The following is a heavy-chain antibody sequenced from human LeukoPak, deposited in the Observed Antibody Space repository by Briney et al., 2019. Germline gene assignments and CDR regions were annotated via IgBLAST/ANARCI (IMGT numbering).Heavy chain of an antibody. D-gene: IGHD2-2*01. Sequence: PGGTLRLSCAASGFTFSTFGMSWVRQAPGKGLDWVSAISSSGANTFYADSVKGRFTITRDNSKNTLYLQVNSLRAEDSAVYYCARHQSGPDYWGQGTLVTVSS. CDR3: ARHQSGPDY. V-gene: IGHV3-23*01. CDR1: GFTFSTFG. J-gene: IGHJ4*02. CDR2: ISSSGANT.